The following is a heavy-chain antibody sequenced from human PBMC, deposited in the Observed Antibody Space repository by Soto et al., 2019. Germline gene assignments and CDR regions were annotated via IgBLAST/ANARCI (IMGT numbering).Heavy chain of an antibody. D-gene: IGHD6-19*01. CDR1: GFTFSDHY. Sequence: PGGSLRLSCAASGFTFSDHYMDWVRQAPGKGLEWVGRIKNKANSYTTEYAAPVKGGFIISRDDSKNSVFLQMNRLKTDDTAVYSCTRVRLGSSRSPDNWGQGILVTVSS. CDR3: TRVRLGSSRSPDN. CDR2: IKNKANSYTT. V-gene: IGHV3-72*01. J-gene: IGHJ4*02.